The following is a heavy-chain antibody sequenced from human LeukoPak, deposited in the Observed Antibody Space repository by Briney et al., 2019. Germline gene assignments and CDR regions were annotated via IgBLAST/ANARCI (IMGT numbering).Heavy chain of an antibody. Sequence: GGSLRLSCAASGFTFSSYGMHWVRQAPGKGLEWVAFIRYDGSNEYYTDSVKGRFTISRDNSKNTLYLQMNSLRAEDKAVYYCAKDGRGPSSSEDYYYYMDVWGKGTTVTVSS. CDR1: GFTFSSYG. CDR2: IRYDGSNE. J-gene: IGHJ6*03. V-gene: IGHV3-30*02. D-gene: IGHD6-6*01. CDR3: AKDGRGPSSSEDYYYYMDV.